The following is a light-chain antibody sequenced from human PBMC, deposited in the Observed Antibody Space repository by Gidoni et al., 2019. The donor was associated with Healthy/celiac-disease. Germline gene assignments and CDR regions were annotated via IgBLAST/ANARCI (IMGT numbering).Light chain of an antibody. CDR2: DAS. CDR3: QQRSNWPWT. CDR1: QSVSIY. V-gene: IGKV3-11*01. Sequence: EIVLTQSPATPSLSPGERATLSCRASQSVSIYLAWYQQKPCQAPRLLLYDASNSATGIPARFSGGGCGTDFTLTISSLEPEDVAVYYCQQRSNWPWTFGQGTKVEIK. J-gene: IGKJ1*01.